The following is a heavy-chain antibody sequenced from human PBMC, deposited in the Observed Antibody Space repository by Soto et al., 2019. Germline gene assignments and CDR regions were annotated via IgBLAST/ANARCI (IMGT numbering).Heavy chain of an antibody. CDR1: GGSISSSNW. Sequence: QVQLQESGPGLVKPSGTLSLTCAVSGGSISSSNWWSWVRQPPGKGLEWIGEIYHSGSTNYNPSLKSRVTISVDKSKNQFSLKLSSVTAADTAVYYCARVSEQWLSSHSYYYGMDVWGQGTTVTVSS. CDR2: IYHSGST. D-gene: IGHD6-19*01. J-gene: IGHJ6*02. V-gene: IGHV4-4*02. CDR3: ARVSEQWLSSHSYYYGMDV.